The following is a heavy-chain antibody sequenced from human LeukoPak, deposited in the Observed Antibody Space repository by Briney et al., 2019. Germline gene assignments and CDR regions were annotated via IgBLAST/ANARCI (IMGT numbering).Heavy chain of an antibody. CDR3: ARSSLIFGVVSPPDY. Sequence: ASVKVSCKASGYTFTGYYMHWVRQAPGQGLEWMGWINPNSGGTNYAQKFRGRVTMTRDTSISTAYMELSRLRSDDTAVYYCARSSLIFGVVSPPDYWGQRPLVTVSS. J-gene: IGHJ4*02. CDR1: GYTFTGYY. V-gene: IGHV1-2*02. D-gene: IGHD3-3*01. CDR2: INPNSGGT.